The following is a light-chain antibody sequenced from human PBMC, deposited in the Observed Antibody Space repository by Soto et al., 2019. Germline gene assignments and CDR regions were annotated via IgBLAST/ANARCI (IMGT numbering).Light chain of an antibody. CDR1: QSVLYRSNNKNY. J-gene: IGKJ1*01. V-gene: IGKV4-1*01. Sequence: DIVMTQSPDSLAVSLGERATINCKSSQSVLYRSNNKNYLAWYQQKPGQPPKLLIYWASTRESGVPDRFSGSGSGTDFTLSISSLKAEDVAVYYCQQYYSTRTFGQGTKVEIK. CDR2: WAS. CDR3: QQYYSTRT.